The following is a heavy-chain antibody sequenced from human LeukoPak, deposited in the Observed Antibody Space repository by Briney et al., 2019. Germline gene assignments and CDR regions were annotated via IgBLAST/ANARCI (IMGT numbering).Heavy chain of an antibody. V-gene: IGHV1-18*04. Sequence: ASVKVSCKSSGYDFKTYAVSWVRQAPGQGLEWMGWISGYNGETDYPPNFQDRVTMTTDTSTSTAYIELRSLSLDHTAVYYCARGGGHTSSWRSFDLWGQGTLVIVSS. CDR3: ARGGGHTSSWRSFDL. J-gene: IGHJ4*02. CDR2: ISGYNGET. CDR1: GYDFKTYA. D-gene: IGHD6-13*01.